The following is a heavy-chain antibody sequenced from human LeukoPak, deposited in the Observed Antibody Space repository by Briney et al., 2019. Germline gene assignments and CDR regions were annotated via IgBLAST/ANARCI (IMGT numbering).Heavy chain of an antibody. CDR3: ARDGRYFDWLFAFDY. J-gene: IGHJ4*02. CDR2: IYSGGST. V-gene: IGHV3-66*01. Sequence: GGSLRLSCAASGFTVSSNYMSWVRQAPGKGLEWVSVIYSGGSTYYADSVKGRFTISRDNSKNTLYLQMNSLRAEDTAVSYCARDGRYFDWLFAFDYWGQGTLVTVSS. D-gene: IGHD3-9*01. CDR1: GFTVSSNY.